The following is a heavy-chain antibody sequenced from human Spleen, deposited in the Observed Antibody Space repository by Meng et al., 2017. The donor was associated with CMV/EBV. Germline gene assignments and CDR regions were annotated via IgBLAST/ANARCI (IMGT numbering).Heavy chain of an antibody. J-gene: IGHJ6*02. V-gene: IGHV4-39*07. D-gene: IGHD2-2*01. CDR3: ARDTSAVPAGTYYYYYGMDV. CDR2: IYYSGST. Sequence: DWVRQAPGKGLEWIGSIYYSGSTYYNPSLKSRVTISVDTSKNQFSLKLSSVTAADTAVYYCARDTSAVPAGTYYYYYGMDVWGQGTTVTVSS.